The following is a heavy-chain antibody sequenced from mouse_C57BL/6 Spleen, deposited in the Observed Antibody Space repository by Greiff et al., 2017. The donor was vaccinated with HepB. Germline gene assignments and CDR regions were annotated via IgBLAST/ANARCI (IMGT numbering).Heavy chain of an antibody. Sequence: QVQLQQSGAELVRPGASVTLSCKASGYTFTDYEMHWVKQTPVHGLEWIGAIDPETGGTAYNQKFKGKAILTADKSSSTAYMELRSLTSEDSAVYYCTRGTVSYYFDYWGQGTTLTVSS. CDR3: TRGTVSYYFDY. CDR2: IDPETGGT. D-gene: IGHD1-1*01. CDR1: GYTFTDYE. V-gene: IGHV1-15*01. J-gene: IGHJ2*01.